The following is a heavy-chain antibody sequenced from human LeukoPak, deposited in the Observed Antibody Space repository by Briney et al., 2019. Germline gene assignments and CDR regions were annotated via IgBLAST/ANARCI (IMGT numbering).Heavy chain of an antibody. CDR3: ARVTITMIVPFGY. J-gene: IGHJ4*02. V-gene: IGHV1-2*02. D-gene: IGHD3-22*01. Sequence: ASVKVSCKASGYTFNTYGISWVRQAPGQGLEWMGWINPNSGGTNYAQKFQGRVTMTRDTSISTAYMELSRLRSDDTAVYYCARVTITMIVPFGYWGQGTLVTVSS. CDR2: INPNSGGT. CDR1: GYTFNTYG.